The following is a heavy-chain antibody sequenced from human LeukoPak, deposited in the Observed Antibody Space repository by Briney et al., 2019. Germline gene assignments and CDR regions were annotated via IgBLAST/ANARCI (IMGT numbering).Heavy chain of an antibody. D-gene: IGHD5-18*01. Sequence: ASVKVSCKASGYTFTGYYMHWVRQAPGQGLEWMGWINPNSGGTNYAQKSQGRVTMTRDTSISTAYMELSRLRSDDTAVYYCARGGHSYVSPFDYWGQGTLVTVSS. J-gene: IGHJ4*02. CDR2: INPNSGGT. CDR1: GYTFTGYY. CDR3: ARGGHSYVSPFDY. V-gene: IGHV1-2*02.